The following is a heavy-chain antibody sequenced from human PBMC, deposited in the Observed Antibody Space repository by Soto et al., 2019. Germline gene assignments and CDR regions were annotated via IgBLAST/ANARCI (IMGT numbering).Heavy chain of an antibody. D-gene: IGHD6-13*01. CDR2: INHSGST. CDR1: GGSFSGYY. Sequence: SETLSLTCAVYGGSFSGYYWSWIRQPPGKGLEWIGEINHSGSTNYNPSLKRRVTISVDTSKNQFSLKLSSVTAADTAVYYCARARNGSISWYAFDIWGQGTMVTVSS. J-gene: IGHJ3*02. V-gene: IGHV4-34*01. CDR3: ARARNGSISWYAFDI.